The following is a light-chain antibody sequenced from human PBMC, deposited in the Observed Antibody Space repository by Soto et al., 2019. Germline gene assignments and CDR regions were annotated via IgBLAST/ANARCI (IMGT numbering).Light chain of an antibody. Sequence: EILLTQSPGTLSLSPGERATLSCRASQSVSSSYLAWYQQKPGQAPRLLIYGASSRDTDIPDRFSGSGSGTDFTLTISRLEPEDFEVYYCQQYGSSPWTFGQGTKVDIK. J-gene: IGKJ1*01. V-gene: IGKV3-20*01. CDR2: GAS. CDR1: QSVSSSY. CDR3: QQYGSSPWT.